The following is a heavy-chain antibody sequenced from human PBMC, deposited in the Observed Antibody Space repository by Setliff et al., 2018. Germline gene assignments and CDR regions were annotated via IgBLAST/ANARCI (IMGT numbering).Heavy chain of an antibody. CDR1: GFTFSSFW. CDR2: INQDGSGK. J-gene: IGHJ4*02. CDR3: FGAGTCSY. D-gene: IGHD3-10*01. Sequence: PGGSLRLSCAASGFTFSSFWMSWVRQSPGKGLEWVANINQDGSGKYYVDSVKGRFTISRDNAKNSLSLQMNGLRAEDTAVYYCFGAGTCSYWGQGTLVTVSS. V-gene: IGHV3-7*01.